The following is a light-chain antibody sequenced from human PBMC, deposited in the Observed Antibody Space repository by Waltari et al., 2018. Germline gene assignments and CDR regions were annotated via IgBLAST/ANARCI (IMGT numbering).Light chain of an antibody. J-gene: IGKJ1*01. CDR1: QSLSNC. V-gene: IGKV1-39*01. CDR3: QQSYNTPPVT. Sequence: DILMTQSPSSLSASVGDRVTLTCRASQSLSNCLNCYQQKPGKAPNLLIYAASSLETGVPSRFSGSGSGTDFTLTISSLQPDDFGTYYCQQSYNTPPVTFGPGTKVDIK. CDR2: AAS.